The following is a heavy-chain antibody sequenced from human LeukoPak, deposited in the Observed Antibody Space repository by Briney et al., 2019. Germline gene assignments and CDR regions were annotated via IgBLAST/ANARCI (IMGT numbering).Heavy chain of an antibody. D-gene: IGHD4-17*01. CDR3: ASEPPSTVTINDY. CDR2: ISYDGSNK. Sequence: GGSLRLSCAASGFTFSSYAMHWVRRAPGKGLEWVAVISYDGSNKYYADSVKGRFTISRDNSKNTLYLQMNSLRAEDTAVYYCASEPPSTVTINDYWGQGTLVTVSS. CDR1: GFTFSSYA. V-gene: IGHV3-30-3*01. J-gene: IGHJ4*02.